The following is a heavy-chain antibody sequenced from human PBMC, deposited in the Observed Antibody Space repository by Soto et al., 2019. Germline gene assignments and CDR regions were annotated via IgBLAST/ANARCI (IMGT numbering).Heavy chain of an antibody. D-gene: IGHD5-12*01. J-gene: IGHJ5*02. Sequence: QVQLVESGGGVVQPGRSLRLSCAASGFTFSSYAMHWVRQAPGKGLEWVAVISYDGSNKYYADSVKGRFTISRDNSKNTLYLQMNSLRAEDTAVYDCAGSHANKWLQFGNWCDPWGQGTLVTVSS. CDR1: GFTFSSYA. CDR3: AGSHANKWLQFGNWCDP. CDR2: ISYDGSNK. V-gene: IGHV3-30-3*01.